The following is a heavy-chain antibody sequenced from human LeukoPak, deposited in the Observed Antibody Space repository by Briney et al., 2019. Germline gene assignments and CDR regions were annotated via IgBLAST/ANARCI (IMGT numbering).Heavy chain of an antibody. CDR3: ARAGPSWYQLPRVLDAFDI. CDR2: ISYDGSNK. CDR1: GFTFSSYA. D-gene: IGHD2-2*01. V-gene: IGHV3-30-3*01. Sequence: GGSLRLSCAASGFTFSSYAMHWVRQAPGKGLEWVAVISYDGSNKYYADSVKGRFTISRDNSKNTLYLQMNSLRAEDTAVYYCARAGPSWYQLPRVLDAFDIWGQGTMVTVSS. J-gene: IGHJ3*02.